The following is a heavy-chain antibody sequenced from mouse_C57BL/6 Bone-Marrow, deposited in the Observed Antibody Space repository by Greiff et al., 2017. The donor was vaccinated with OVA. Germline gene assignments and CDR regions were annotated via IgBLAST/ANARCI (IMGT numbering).Heavy chain of an antibody. D-gene: IGHD1-1*01. CDR2: IYPRSGNT. Sequence: QVQLQQSGAELARPGASVKLSCKASGYTFTSYGISWVKQRTGQGLEWIGEIYPRSGNTYYNEKFKGKATLTADKSSSTAYMELRSLTSEDSAVYFCAGFYYYGRPWFAYWGQGTLVTVSA. J-gene: IGHJ3*01. CDR1: GYTFTSYG. V-gene: IGHV1-81*01. CDR3: AGFYYYGRPWFAY.